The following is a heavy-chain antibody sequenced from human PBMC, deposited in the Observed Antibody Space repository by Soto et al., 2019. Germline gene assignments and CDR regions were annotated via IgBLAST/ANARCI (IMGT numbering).Heavy chain of an antibody. V-gene: IGHV1-2*02. CDR1: GYTFTGYY. J-gene: IGHJ4*02. D-gene: IGHD3-22*01. CDR3: AIARGYYYDSSGRFGC. CDR2: INPNSGGT. Sequence: GASVKVSCKASGYTFTGYYMHWVRQAPGQGLEWMGWINPNSGGTNYAQKFQGRVTMTRDTSISTAYMELSRLRSDDTAVYYCAIARGYYYDSSGRFGCWDQGTRGTVAS.